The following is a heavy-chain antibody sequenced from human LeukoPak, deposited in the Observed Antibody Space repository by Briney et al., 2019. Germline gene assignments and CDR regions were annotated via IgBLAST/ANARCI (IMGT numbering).Heavy chain of an antibody. Sequence: SETLSLTCAVSGGSISSSNWWSWIRQPPGKGLEWIGEIYHSGSTNYNPSLKSRVTISVDKSKTQFSLKLSSVTAADTAVYYCARAPSMVRGVPFDYWGQGTLVTVSS. CDR3: ARAPSMVRGVPFDY. CDR2: IYHSGST. D-gene: IGHD3-10*01. J-gene: IGHJ4*02. V-gene: IGHV4-4*02. CDR1: GGSISSSNW.